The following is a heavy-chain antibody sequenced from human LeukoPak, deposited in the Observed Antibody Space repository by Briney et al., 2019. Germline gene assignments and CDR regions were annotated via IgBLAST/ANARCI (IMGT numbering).Heavy chain of an antibody. CDR1: GGSISSYY. CDR2: IYYSGST. CDR3: VRGGIVGTTARIPLFDY. J-gene: IGHJ4*02. Sequence: SETLSLTCTVSGGSISSYYWSWVRQPPGKGLEWIGYIYYSGSTNYNPSLKSRVTMSVDTSRNQFSLKLSSVTAADTAVYYCVRGGIVGTTARIPLFDYWGQGTLVTVSS. V-gene: IGHV4-59*01. D-gene: IGHD1-26*01.